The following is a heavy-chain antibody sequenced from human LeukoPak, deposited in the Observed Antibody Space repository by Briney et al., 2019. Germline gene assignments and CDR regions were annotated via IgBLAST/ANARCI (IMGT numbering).Heavy chain of an antibody. CDR3: AKDRPPYYDILTGYYLDY. V-gene: IGHV3-30*02. J-gene: IGHJ4*02. D-gene: IGHD3-9*01. Sequence: PGGSLRLSCAASGFTFSSYGMHWVRQAPGKGLEWVAFIRYDGSNKYYADSVKGRFTISRDNSKNTLYLQMNSLRAEDTAVCYCAKDRPPYYDILTGYYLDYWGQGTLVTVSS. CDR2: IRYDGSNK. CDR1: GFTFSSYG.